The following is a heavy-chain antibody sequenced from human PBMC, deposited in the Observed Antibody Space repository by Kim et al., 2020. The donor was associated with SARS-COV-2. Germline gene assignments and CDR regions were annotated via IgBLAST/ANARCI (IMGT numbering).Heavy chain of an antibody. D-gene: IGHD3-3*01. CDR2: INHSGST. V-gene: IGHV4-34*01. Sequence: SETLSLTCAVYGGSFSGYYWSWIRQPPGKGLEWIGEINHSGSTNYNPSLKSRVTISVDTSKNQFSLKLSSVTAADTAVYYCARGLRFLRGGFDYWGQGTLVTVSS. CDR3: ARGLRFLRGGFDY. J-gene: IGHJ4*02. CDR1: GGSFSGYY.